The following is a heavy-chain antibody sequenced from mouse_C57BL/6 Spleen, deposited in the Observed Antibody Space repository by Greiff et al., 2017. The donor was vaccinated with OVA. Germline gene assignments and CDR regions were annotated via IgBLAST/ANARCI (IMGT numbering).Heavy chain of an antibody. CDR2: IHPNSGST. CDR3: ARREANCDYFDD. Sequence: QVQLQQPGAELVKPGASVKLSCKASGYTFTSYWMHWVKQRPGQGLEWIGMIHPNSGSTNYNEKFKSKATLTVDTSSSTAYLQLSSLTSEDSAVXNGARREANCDYFDDWGKGTTLTVSS. D-gene: IGHD4-1*01. CDR1: GYTFTSYW. V-gene: IGHV1-64*01. J-gene: IGHJ2*01.